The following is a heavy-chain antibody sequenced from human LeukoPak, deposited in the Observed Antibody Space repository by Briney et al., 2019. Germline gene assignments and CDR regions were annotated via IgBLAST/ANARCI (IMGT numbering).Heavy chain of an antibody. V-gene: IGHV1-18*01. CDR3: ARTRIQLWFAHGEPPTDY. Sequence: GASVKVSCKASGYTFTSYGISWVRQAPGQGLEWMGWISAYNGNTNYAQKLQGRVTMTTDTSTSTAYMELRSLRSDDTAVYYCARTRIQLWFAHGEPPTDYWGQGTLVTVSS. J-gene: IGHJ4*02. CDR2: ISAYNGNT. D-gene: IGHD5-18*01. CDR1: GYTFTSYG.